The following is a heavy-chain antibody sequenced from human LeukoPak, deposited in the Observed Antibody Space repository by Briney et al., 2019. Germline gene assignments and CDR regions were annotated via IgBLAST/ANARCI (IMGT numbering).Heavy chain of an antibody. CDR1: GGSISSYY. Sequence: SETLSLTCTVSGGSISSYYWSWIRQPPGKGLEWIGYIYYSGSTYYNPSLKSRVTISVDTSKNQFSLKLSTVTAADTAVYYCATLVGAIDYWGQGTLVTVSS. V-gene: IGHV4-59*04. D-gene: IGHD1-26*01. CDR3: ATLVGAIDY. CDR2: IYYSGST. J-gene: IGHJ4*02.